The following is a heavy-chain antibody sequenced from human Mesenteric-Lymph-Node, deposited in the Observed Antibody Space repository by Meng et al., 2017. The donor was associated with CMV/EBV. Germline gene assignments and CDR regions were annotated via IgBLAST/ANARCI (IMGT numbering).Heavy chain of an antibody. D-gene: IGHD1-26*01. V-gene: IGHV3-15*01. CDR3: TTQAWGGATAFDI. J-gene: IGHJ3*02. CDR2: IKTKNIGGTT. Sequence: GESLKISCATSGFTFKNAWMSWARQAPGKGLEWVGRIKTKNIGGTTGYAAPVKGRFTISRDDSKNTLYLQMNSLKTEDTAVYYCTTQAWGGATAFDIWGQGTMVTVSS. CDR1: GFTFKNAW.